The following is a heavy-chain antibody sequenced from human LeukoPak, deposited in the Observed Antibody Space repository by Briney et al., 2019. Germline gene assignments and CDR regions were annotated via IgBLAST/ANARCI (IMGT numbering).Heavy chain of an antibody. CDR2: ISTYSGNT. D-gene: IGHD2-2*01. Sequence: ASVKVSCKASGYTFTSYGISWVRQAPGQGLEWVGWISTYSGNTKYAQKFQGRVTMTTDTSTCTAYMELRSLRSDDTAVYYCARDGYCSSTSCFGNYYYYGMDVWGQGTTVTVSS. V-gene: IGHV1-18*01. CDR3: ARDGYCSSTSCFGNYYYYGMDV. CDR1: GYTFTSYG. J-gene: IGHJ6*02.